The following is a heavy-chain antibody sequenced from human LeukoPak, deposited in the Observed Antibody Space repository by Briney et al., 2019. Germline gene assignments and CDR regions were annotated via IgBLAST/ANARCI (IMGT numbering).Heavy chain of an antibody. CDR2: ISSSGSTR. Sequence: GGSLRLSCAASGFTFSSSSMNWVRQAPGKGLEWVSYISSSGSTRYYADSVEGRFTISRDNAKSSLYLQMNNLRDEDTAVYYCAILTQARYGMDVWGQGTTVTVSS. V-gene: IGHV3-48*02. D-gene: IGHD7-27*01. CDR3: AILTQARYGMDV. J-gene: IGHJ6*02. CDR1: GFTFSSSS.